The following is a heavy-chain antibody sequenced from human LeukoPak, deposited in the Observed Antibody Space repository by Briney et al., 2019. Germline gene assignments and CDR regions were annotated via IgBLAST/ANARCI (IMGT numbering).Heavy chain of an antibody. Sequence: ASVTVSCTVSGYTLTELSMHWVRQAPGKGLEWMGGFDPEDGETIYAQKFQGRVTMTEDTSTDTAYMELSSLRSEDTAVYYCATDRYSSSFGSPNYWGQGTLVTVSS. CDR3: ATDRYSSSFGSPNY. CDR1: GYTLTELS. D-gene: IGHD6-6*01. V-gene: IGHV1-24*01. J-gene: IGHJ4*02. CDR2: FDPEDGET.